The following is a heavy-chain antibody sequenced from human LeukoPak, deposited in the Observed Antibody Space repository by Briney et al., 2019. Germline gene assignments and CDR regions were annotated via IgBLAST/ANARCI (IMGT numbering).Heavy chain of an antibody. V-gene: IGHV4-39*01. CDR1: GGSISSSSYY. CDR3: ARHQGTYYDILTGHYSAPFDY. Sequence: SETLSLTCTVSGGSISSSSYYWGWIRQPPGKGLEWIGSIYYSGSTYYNPSLKSRVTISVDTSKNQFSLKLSSVTAADTAVYYCARHQGTYYDILTGHYSAPFDYWGQGTLVTVSS. J-gene: IGHJ4*02. CDR2: IYYSGST. D-gene: IGHD3-9*01.